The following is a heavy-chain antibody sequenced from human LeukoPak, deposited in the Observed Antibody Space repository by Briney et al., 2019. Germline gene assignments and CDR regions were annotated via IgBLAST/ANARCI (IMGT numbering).Heavy chain of an antibody. J-gene: IGHJ5*02. D-gene: IGHD3-22*01. CDR3: ARARCDTCGYGS. V-gene: IGHV3-66*02. CDR2: LYSGGHT. CDR1: GFTVSSSY. Sequence: GGSLRLSCAASGFTVSSSYMSWVRQAPGKGLEGVAVLYSGGHTDSAVSVRGRFTLSRDTSTNTVSLQMNSLRAEHTAEYYCARARCDTCGYGSWGQGTLVTVSS.